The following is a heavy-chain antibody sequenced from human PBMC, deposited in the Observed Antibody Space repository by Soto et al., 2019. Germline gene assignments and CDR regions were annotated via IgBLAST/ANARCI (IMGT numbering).Heavy chain of an antibody. CDR1: GFTVSSNY. CDR2: IYSGGST. Sequence: GGSLRLSCAASGFTVSSNYMSWVRQAPGKGLEWGSVIYSGGSTYYADSVKGRFTISRDNSKNTLYLQMNSLRAEDTAVYYCARLQLEHDAFDIWGQGTMVTVSS. J-gene: IGHJ3*02. V-gene: IGHV3-53*01. CDR3: ARLQLEHDAFDI. D-gene: IGHD1-1*01.